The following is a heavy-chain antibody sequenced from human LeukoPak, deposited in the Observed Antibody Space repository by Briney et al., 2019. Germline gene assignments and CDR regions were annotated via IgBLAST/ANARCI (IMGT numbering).Heavy chain of an antibody. J-gene: IGHJ4*02. CDR3: ARSWAGMYYPFYYFDY. D-gene: IGHD1-26*01. CDR2: INHRGTT. Sequence: PSETLSLTCAVYGDSFSGYYWSWIRQPPGKGLEWIAEINHRGTTHYNPSLKSRVNISADTSKNQFSLHLDSVTAADTAVYYCARSWAGMYYPFYYFDYWGQGTLVTVSS. V-gene: IGHV4-34*01. CDR1: GDSFSGYY.